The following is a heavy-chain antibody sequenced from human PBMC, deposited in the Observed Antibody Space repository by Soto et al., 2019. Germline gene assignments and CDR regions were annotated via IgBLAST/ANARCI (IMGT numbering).Heavy chain of an antibody. CDR2: INSDGSSK. J-gene: IGHJ3*02. Sequence: GGSLRLSCAASGFTFSNYWMHWVRQAQGKELEWVSRINSDGSSKSYADSVKGRFTISRDNAKNTLYLQMNSLRAEDTAVYYCARDLTNYDAFDIWGQGTMVTVSS. CDR1: GFTFSNYW. CDR3: ARDLTNYDAFDI. D-gene: IGHD4-4*01. V-gene: IGHV3-74*01.